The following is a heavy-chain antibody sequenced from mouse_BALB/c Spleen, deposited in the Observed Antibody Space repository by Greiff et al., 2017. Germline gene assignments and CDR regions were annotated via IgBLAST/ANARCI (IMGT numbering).Heavy chain of an antibody. CDR3: ARVYDGYYAY. J-gene: IGHJ3*01. CDR1: GFTFSSYA. CDR2: ISSGGSYT. D-gene: IGHD2-3*01. V-gene: IGHV5-9-4*01. Sequence: DVKLVESGGGLVKPGGSLKLSCAASGFTFSSYAMSWVRQSPEKRLEWVAEISSGGSYTYYPDTVTGRFTISRDNAKNTLYLEMSSLRSEDTAMYYCARVYDGYYAYWGQGTLVTVSA.